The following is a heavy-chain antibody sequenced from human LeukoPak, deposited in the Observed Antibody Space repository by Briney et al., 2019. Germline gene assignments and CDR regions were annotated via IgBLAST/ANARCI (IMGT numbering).Heavy chain of an antibody. CDR2: INPNSGGT. J-gene: IGHJ4*02. V-gene: IGHV1-2*02. CDR1: GYTFTGYY. D-gene: IGHD6-13*01. CDR3: ARVLGSSWGDDY. Sequence: ASVKVSCKASGYTFTGYYMHWVRQAPGQGLGWMGWINPNSGGTNYAQKFQGRVTMTRDTSTSTVYMELSSLISEDTAVYYCARVLGSSWGDDYWGQGTLVTVSS.